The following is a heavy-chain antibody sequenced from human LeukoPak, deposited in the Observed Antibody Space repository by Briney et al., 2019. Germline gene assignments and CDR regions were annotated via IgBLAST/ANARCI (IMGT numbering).Heavy chain of an antibody. CDR2: IYYSGST. V-gene: IGHV4-59*01. J-gene: IGHJ3*02. Sequence: KPSETLSLTXTVSGGSISSYYWSWIRQPPGKGLEWIGYIYYSGSTNYNPSLKSRVTISVDTSKNQFSLKLSSVTAADTAVYYCARDYGGEDAFDIWGQGTMVTVSS. D-gene: IGHD4-23*01. CDR1: GGSISSYY. CDR3: ARDYGGEDAFDI.